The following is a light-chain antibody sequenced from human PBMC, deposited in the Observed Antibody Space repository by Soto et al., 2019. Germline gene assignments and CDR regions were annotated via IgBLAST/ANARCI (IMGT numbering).Light chain of an antibody. CDR3: SSYTSDWGV. V-gene: IGLV2-14*01. Sequence: QSALTQPASVSGSPRQSITISCTGASSDVGGYTYVSWYQQHPGKAPKLMIYEVNNRPSGVSHRFSGSKSGNTASLTISGLQAEDEADYYCSSYTSDWGVFGTGTKVTV. CDR1: SSDVGGYTY. CDR2: EVN. J-gene: IGLJ1*01.